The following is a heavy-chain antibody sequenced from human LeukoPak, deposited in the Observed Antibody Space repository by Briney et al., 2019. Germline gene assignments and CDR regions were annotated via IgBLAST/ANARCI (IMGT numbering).Heavy chain of an antibody. CDR2: ISYSGIT. V-gene: IGHV4-59*11. CDR1: GGSISSHY. Sequence: SETLSLTCSVSGGSISSHYWTWMRQPPGKGLEWIGYISYSGITNYNPSLKSRVSILVDTSMNQLSLKVNSVTTADTAVYYCARLAVAGDYDHFYFYMDVWGKGTTVTVSS. J-gene: IGHJ6*03. D-gene: IGHD6-19*01. CDR3: ARLAVAGDYDHFYFYMDV.